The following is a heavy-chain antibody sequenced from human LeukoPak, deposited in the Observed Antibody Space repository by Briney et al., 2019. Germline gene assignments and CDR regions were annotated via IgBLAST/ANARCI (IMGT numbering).Heavy chain of an antibody. J-gene: IGHJ4*02. Sequence: ASVKVSCKASGYTFTSYDINWVRQAPGQGLEWMGWINPNSGGTNYAQKFQGRVTMTRDTSISTAYMELSRLRSDDTAVYYCARVVYDSSGYDYWGQGTLVTVSS. CDR1: GYTFTSYD. V-gene: IGHV1-2*02. D-gene: IGHD3-22*01. CDR2: INPNSGGT. CDR3: ARVVYDSSGYDY.